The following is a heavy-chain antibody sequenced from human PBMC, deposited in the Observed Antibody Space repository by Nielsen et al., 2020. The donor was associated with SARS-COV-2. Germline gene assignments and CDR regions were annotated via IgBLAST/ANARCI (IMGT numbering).Heavy chain of an antibody. CDR3: AREGRDDSGTERHGMDV. D-gene: IGHD3-10*01. CDR1: GYTFSTYW. J-gene: IGHJ6*02. Sequence: GESLKISCKTSGYTFSTYWIGWVRQLPGKGLEWMGIIYPGDSDTSYSPSFQGQVTISADESISTTYLQWRSLKASDTAMYYCAREGRDDSGTERHGMDVWGRGTTVTVSS. V-gene: IGHV5-51*01. CDR2: IYPGDSDT.